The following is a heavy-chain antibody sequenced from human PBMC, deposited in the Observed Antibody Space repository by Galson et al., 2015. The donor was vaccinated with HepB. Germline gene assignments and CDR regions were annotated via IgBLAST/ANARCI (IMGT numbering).Heavy chain of an antibody. CDR1: GYTFTSYG. V-gene: IGHV1-18*01. D-gene: IGHD2-15*01. CDR3: ARDRPVVVVAATHDY. J-gene: IGHJ4*02. Sequence: SVKVSCKASGYTFTSYGISWVRQAPGQGLEWMGWISAYNGNTNYAQKLQGRVTMTTDTSTSTAYMELRSLRSDDTAVYYCARDRPVVVVAATHDYWGQGTLVTVSS. CDR2: ISAYNGNT.